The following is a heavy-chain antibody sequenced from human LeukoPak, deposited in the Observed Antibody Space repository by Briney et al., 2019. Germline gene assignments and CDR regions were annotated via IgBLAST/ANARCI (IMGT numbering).Heavy chain of an antibody. CDR2: VSGSGSST. J-gene: IGHJ4*02. CDR3: AQSGNFDWFDF. Sequence: GGSLRLSCAASGFAFSTYAMSWVRQAPGKGLEWVSAVSGSGSSTYYADSVKGRFTISSDNSNNTLYLQMNSLRADDTAVYYCAQSGNFDWFDFWGQGTLVTVSS. CDR1: GFAFSTYA. D-gene: IGHD3-9*01. V-gene: IGHV3-23*01.